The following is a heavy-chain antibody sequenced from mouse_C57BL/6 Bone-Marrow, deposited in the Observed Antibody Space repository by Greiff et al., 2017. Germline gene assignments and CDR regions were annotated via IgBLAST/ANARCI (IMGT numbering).Heavy chain of an antibody. CDR1: GFTFSSYA. CDR3: ARDRDY. Sequence: EVQLVESGGGLVKPGGSLKLSCAASGFTFSSYAMSWVRQTPEKRLEWVATISDGGSYTYYPDYVKGRFTISRDNAKNNLYLQMSHLKTEDTAMYYCARDRDYWGQGTTLTVSS. V-gene: IGHV5-4*01. CDR2: ISDGGSYT. J-gene: IGHJ2*01.